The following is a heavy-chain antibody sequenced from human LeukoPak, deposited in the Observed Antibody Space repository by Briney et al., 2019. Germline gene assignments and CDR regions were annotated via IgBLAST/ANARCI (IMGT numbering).Heavy chain of an antibody. CDR2: IYSGGST. Sequence: GGSLRLSCAASGFTVSSNYMSWVRQAPGKGLEWVSIIYSGGSTYYADSVKGRFAISRDNSKNTLYLRMNSLRAEDTAVYYCARGGYYSDSSGYSDAFDIWGQGTMVTVSS. V-gene: IGHV3-53*01. D-gene: IGHD3-22*01. CDR3: ARGGYYSDSSGYSDAFDI. CDR1: GFTVSSNY. J-gene: IGHJ3*02.